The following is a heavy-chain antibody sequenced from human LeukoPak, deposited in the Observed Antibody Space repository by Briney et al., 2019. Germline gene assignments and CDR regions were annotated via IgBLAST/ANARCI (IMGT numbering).Heavy chain of an antibody. CDR2: ISWNSGSI. D-gene: IGHD1-26*01. CDR3: AKGMGLYYYYYGMDV. J-gene: IGHJ6*02. Sequence: PGGSLRLSCAASGFTFDDYAMHWVRQAPGKGLEWVSGISWNSGSIGYADSVKGRFTISRDNAKNSLYLQTNSLRAEDTALYYCAKGMGLYYYYYGMDVWGQGTTVTVSS. CDR1: GFTFDDYA. V-gene: IGHV3-9*01.